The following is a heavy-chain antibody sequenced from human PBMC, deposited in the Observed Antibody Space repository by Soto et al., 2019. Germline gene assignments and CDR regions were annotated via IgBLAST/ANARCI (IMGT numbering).Heavy chain of an antibody. CDR2: ISAYNGNT. D-gene: IGHD5-18*01. V-gene: IGHV1-18*01. CDR3: ARDQAMAQFDY. J-gene: IGHJ4*02. CDR1: GYTFYSHS. Sequence: ASVKVSCKASGYTFYSHSISWVRQAPGQGLEWMGWISAYNGNTKYAQNLQGRVTMTTDTSTSTAYMELRSLRSDDTAVYYCARDQAMAQFDYWGQGTLVTVSS.